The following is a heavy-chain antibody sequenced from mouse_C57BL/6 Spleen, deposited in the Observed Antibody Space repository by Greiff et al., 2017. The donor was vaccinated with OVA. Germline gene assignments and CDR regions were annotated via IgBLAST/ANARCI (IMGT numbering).Heavy chain of an antibody. J-gene: IGHJ3*01. Sequence: EVQVVESGGGLVKPGGSLKLSCAASGFTFSSYAMSWVRQTPEKRLEWVATISDGGSYTYYPDNVKGRFTISRDNAKNNLYLQMSHLKSEDTAMYYCARERVYYGFAYWGQGTLVTVSA. CDR2: ISDGGSYT. D-gene: IGHD1-1*01. V-gene: IGHV5-4*01. CDR1: GFTFSSYA. CDR3: ARERVYYGFAY.